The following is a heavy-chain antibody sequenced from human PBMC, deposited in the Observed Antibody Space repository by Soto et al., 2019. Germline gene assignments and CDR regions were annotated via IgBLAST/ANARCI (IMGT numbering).Heavy chain of an antibody. J-gene: IGHJ6*02. CDR2: INHSGST. D-gene: IGHD2-8*01. CDR1: GGSFSGYY. V-gene: IGHV4-34*01. Sequence: PSETLSLTCAVYGGSFSGYYWSWIRQPPGKGLEWIGEINHSGSTNYNPSLKSRVTISVDTSKNQFSLKLSSVTAADTAVYYCARAPGYCTNGVGHYYYYYGMAVWGQGNTVTVYS. CDR3: ARAPGYCTNGVGHYYYYYGMAV.